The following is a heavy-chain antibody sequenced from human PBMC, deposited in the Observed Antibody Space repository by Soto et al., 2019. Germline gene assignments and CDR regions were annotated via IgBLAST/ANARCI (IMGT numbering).Heavy chain of an antibody. V-gene: IGHV3-30*18. D-gene: IGHD6-19*01. J-gene: IGHJ4*02. CDR3: AKDRGHSSGCFDF. CDR1: GFSFSSYG. CDR2: ILHDGSKK. Sequence: QVPLVESGGGVVQPGRSLRLSCAVSGFSFSSYGMHWVRQAPGKGLEWVALILHDGSKKYYADSVKGRFTISRDNSKNTLYLEMNSLRAEDTAVYYCAKDRGHSSGCFDFWGQGTLVTVSS.